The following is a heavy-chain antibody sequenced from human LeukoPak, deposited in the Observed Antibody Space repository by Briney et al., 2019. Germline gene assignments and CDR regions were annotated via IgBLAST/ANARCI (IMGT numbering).Heavy chain of an antibody. V-gene: IGHV1-3*01. J-gene: IGHJ4*02. D-gene: IGHD6-25*01. Sequence: ASVKVSCKASGYTFTSYAMHWVRQAPGQRLEWKGWINAGNGNATYTQKFQDRVTFTRDTSASTAYMDLSSLRSEDTAVYYCARVSSGWHGYLDYWGQGTPVTVSS. CDR1: GYTFTSYA. CDR3: ARVSSGWHGYLDY. CDR2: INAGNGNA.